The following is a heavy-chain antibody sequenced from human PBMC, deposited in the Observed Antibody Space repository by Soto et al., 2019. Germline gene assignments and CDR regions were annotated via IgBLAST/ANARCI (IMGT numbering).Heavy chain of an antibody. D-gene: IGHD4-4*01. CDR1: GFTFSIYW. CDR2: ISTDGTTT. V-gene: IGHV3-74*01. CDR3: TRDRTTITLFDY. Sequence: GGSLRLSCAASGFTFSIYWMHWVRQAPGKGLEWISRISTDGTTTGYADSVRGRLTVSRDNAKNTLYLQMNSLRVEDTAVYYCTRDRTTITLFDYWGQGA. J-gene: IGHJ4*02.